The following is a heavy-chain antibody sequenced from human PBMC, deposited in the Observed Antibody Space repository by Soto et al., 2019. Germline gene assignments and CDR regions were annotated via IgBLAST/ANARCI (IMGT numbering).Heavy chain of an antibody. V-gene: IGHV1-46*01. CDR3: ARVPRGITIFGVAQYYYGMDV. J-gene: IGHJ6*02. CDR1: GYTFTSYY. D-gene: IGHD3-3*01. Sequence: ASVKVSCKASGYTFTSYYMHWVRQAPGQGLEWMGIINPSGGSTSYAQKFQGRVTMTRDTSTSTVYMELSSLRSEDTAVYYCARVPRGITIFGVAQYYYGMDVWGQGTTVTVSS. CDR2: INPSGGST.